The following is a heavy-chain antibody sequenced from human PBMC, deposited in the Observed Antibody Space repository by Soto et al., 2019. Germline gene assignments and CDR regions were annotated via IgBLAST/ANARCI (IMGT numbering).Heavy chain of an antibody. J-gene: IGHJ4*02. CDR1: GGSIISYY. Sequence: PSETLSLTCTVSGGSIISYYWSWIQQPPGKGLEWIGYIYDSGSTNYNPSLKSRVTISVDTSKNQFSLKLTSVTAADTAVYYCAAPPRYWGQGTLVTVSS. V-gene: IGHV4-59*01. D-gene: IGHD6-6*01. CDR2: IYDSGST. CDR3: AAPPRY.